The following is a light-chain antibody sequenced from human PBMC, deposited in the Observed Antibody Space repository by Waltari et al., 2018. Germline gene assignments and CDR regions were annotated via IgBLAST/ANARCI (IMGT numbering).Light chain of an antibody. J-gene: IGKJ4*01. CDR3: QQYSTNPLT. CDR2: MAS. Sequence: DIQMTQSPSTLPASVGDRVTITCRASQSISNWLAWYQQKPGEAPKFLMYMASTLESGVPSRFSGSGSGTEFKLTINSLQPDDFATYYCQQYSTNPLTFGGGTKVEIK. V-gene: IGKV1-5*03. CDR1: QSISNW.